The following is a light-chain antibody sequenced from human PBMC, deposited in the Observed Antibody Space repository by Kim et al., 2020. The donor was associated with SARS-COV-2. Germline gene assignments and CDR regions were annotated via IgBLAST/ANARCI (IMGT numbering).Light chain of an antibody. Sequence: SPGERATPSCRASQSVSASYLAWYQQKPGQAPRLLIYDASSRATGIPDRFSGSGSATDFTLTISRLEPEDSAVYYCQYYGSPPITFGQGTRLEIK. V-gene: IGKV3-20*01. CDR1: QSVSASY. J-gene: IGKJ5*01. CDR3: QYYGSPPIT. CDR2: DAS.